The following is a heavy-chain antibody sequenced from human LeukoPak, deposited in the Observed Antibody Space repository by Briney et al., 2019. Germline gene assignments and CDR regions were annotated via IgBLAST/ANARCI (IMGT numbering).Heavy chain of an antibody. CDR2: IKPSGGDT. CDR3: ARDWSESGIAVADYFDY. Sequence: GASVKVSCKASGYTFISFYLHWVRQAPGQGFEWMGIIKPSGGDTSFAQKCQARVTLTRDTSTSTVYMELSSLTFEDTAVYYCARDWSESGIAVADYFDYWGQGTLVTVSS. V-gene: IGHV1-46*01. CDR1: GYTFISFY. J-gene: IGHJ4*02. D-gene: IGHD6-19*01.